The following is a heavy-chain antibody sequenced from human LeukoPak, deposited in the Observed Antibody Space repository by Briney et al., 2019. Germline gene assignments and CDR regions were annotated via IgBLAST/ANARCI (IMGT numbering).Heavy chain of an antibody. V-gene: IGHV6-1*01. CDR2: TYYRSKWYN. CDR1: GDSVSSNSAA. D-gene: IGHD1-26*01. J-gene: IGHJ4*02. CDR3: ARASDKWGLLPEEHFDY. Sequence: SQTLSLTCAFSGDSVSSNSAAWNWIRQSPSRGLEWLGRTYYRSKWYNDYAVSVKSRITINPDTSKNQFSLQLNSVTPEDTAVYYCARASDKWGLLPEEHFDYWGQGTLVTVSS.